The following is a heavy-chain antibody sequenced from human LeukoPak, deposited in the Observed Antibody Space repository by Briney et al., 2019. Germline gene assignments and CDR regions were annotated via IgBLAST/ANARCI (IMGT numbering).Heavy chain of an antibody. CDR1: GFTFSSYG. D-gene: IGHD3-9*01. V-gene: IGHV3-33*01. CDR2: IWYDGSNK. Sequence: PAGGSLRLSCAASGFTFSSYGMHWVRQAPGRGLEWVAVIWYDGSNKYYADSVKGRFTISRDNSNNALYLQMNSLRAEDTAVYYCARDSDGFDWFRYWGQGSLVTVTS. J-gene: IGHJ4*02. CDR3: ARDSDGFDWFRY.